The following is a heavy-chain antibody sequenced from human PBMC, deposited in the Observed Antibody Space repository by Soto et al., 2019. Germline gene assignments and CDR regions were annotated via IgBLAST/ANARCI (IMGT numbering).Heavy chain of an antibody. CDR3: ARSTSSTLNSYYGMDV. CDR1: GFTFNSYG. Sequence: QVQLVESGGGVVQPGRSLRLSCAASGFTFNSYGMHWVRQAPGKGLEWVAVISYDGSNKYYTDSVKGRFTIARDNSKNTLYLQMNSLRIEDTAVFYCARSTSSTLNSYYGMDVWGQGTTVTVSS. CDR2: ISYDGSNK. J-gene: IGHJ6*02. D-gene: IGHD6-6*01. V-gene: IGHV3-30*03.